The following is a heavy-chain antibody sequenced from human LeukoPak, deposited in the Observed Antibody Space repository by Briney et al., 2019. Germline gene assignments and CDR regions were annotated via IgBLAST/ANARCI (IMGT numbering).Heavy chain of an antibody. CDR1: GFTFRSIA. CDR3: AKDRGYSYGYFDY. D-gene: IGHD5-18*01. V-gene: IGHV3-23*01. Sequence: GGSLRLSCAASGFTFRSIAMTWVRQAPGKGLEWVSSIRSNGDTTYNADSVKGRFTISRDNSKNTLYLQMNRLRVEDTAIYYCAKDRGYSYGYFDYWGQGTLVTVSS. J-gene: IGHJ4*02. CDR2: IRSNGDTT.